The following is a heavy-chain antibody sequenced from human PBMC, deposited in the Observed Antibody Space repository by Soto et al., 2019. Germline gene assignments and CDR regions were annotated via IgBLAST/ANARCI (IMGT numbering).Heavy chain of an antibody. V-gene: IGHV3-7*04. CDR2: IGPDGSVK. J-gene: IGHJ4*02. CDR3: AREGWGSMLDH. D-gene: IGHD7-27*01. Sequence: HPGGSLRLSCAASGFSFSSYWMTWVRLAPGKGLEWVTHIGPDGSVKAYVDSVEGRFTISRDNAKNSLYLQMNNLRADDTAVYYCAREGWGSMLDHWGLGTLVTVSS. CDR1: GFSFSSYW.